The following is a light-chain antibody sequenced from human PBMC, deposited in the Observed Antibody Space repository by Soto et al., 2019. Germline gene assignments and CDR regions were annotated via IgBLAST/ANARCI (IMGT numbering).Light chain of an antibody. Sequence: QSALTQPPSVSGAPGQRVTISCTGSSSNIGAGYDVHWYQQLPGTAPKLLIYGNTNRPSGVPYRFSGSKSGTSASLAITGLQAEDEADYYCQSYDSSLSGSIFGGGTKVTVL. CDR3: QSYDSSLSGSI. V-gene: IGLV1-40*01. CDR2: GNT. J-gene: IGLJ2*01. CDR1: SSNIGAGYD.